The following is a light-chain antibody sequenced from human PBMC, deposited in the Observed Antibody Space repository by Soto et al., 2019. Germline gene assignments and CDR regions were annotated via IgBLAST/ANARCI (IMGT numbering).Light chain of an antibody. CDR3: QQYGSSPMT. CDR1: QSVSSSY. Sequence: IVLTQSPCTLSLSPGERATLPCRASQSVSSSYLAWYQQKPGQAPRLLIYGASSRATGIPDRFSGSGSGTDFTLTISRLEPEDFAVYYCQQYGSSPMTFAQGTRLEIK. J-gene: IGKJ5*01. CDR2: GAS. V-gene: IGKV3-20*01.